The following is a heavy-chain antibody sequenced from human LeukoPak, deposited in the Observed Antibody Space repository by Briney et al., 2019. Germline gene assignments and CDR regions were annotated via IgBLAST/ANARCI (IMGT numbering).Heavy chain of an antibody. CDR1: GGSISSYY. CDR3: ARGPPMTTVTTYYYYYYMDV. D-gene: IGHD4-11*01. Sequence: SETLSLTCTVSGGSISSYYWSWIRQPPGKGLEWIGYIYYSGSTNYNPSLKSRVTISVDTSKNQFSLKLSSVTAADTAVYYCARGPPMTTVTTYYYYYYMDVWGKGTTVTVSS. J-gene: IGHJ6*03. V-gene: IGHV4-59*01. CDR2: IYYSGST.